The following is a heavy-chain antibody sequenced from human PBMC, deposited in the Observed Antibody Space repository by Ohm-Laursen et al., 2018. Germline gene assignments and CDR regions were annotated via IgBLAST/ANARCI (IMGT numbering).Heavy chain of an antibody. V-gene: IGHV4-38-2*01. J-gene: IGHJ5*02. CDR1: GYSISSGYF. CDR2: IYHSGST. Sequence: SDTLSLTCAVSGYSISSGYFWGWIRQPPGKGLEWIGTIYHSGSTYYNPSLKSRFTISVDTSKNQFSLKLLSVTAADTALYYCARGLWWFDPWGQGTLVTVSS. CDR3: ARGLWWFDP.